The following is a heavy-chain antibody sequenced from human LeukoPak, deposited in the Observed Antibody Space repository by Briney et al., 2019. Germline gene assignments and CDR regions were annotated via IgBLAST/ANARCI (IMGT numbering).Heavy chain of an antibody. CDR2: INHSGST. J-gene: IGHJ4*02. CDR3: ARGIVVVVAARFDY. D-gene: IGHD2-15*01. V-gene: IGHV4-34*01. Sequence: PSETLSLTCTVSGGSISSYYWNWIRQPPGKGLEWIGEINHSGSTNYNPSLKSRVTISVDTSKNQFSLKLSSVTAADTAVYYCARGIVVVVAARFDYWGQGTLVTVSS. CDR1: GGSISSYY.